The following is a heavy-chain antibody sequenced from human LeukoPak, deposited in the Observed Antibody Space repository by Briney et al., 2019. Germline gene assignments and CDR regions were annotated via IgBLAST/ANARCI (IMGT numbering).Heavy chain of an antibody. CDR2: INHSGST. CDR1: GGSFSGYY. Sequence: PSETPSLTCAVYGGSFSGYYWSWIRQPPGKGLEWIGEINHSGSTNYNPSLKSRVTISVDTSRHQVSLKLTSVTAADTAIYYCARDVRYYYESDGYYFDYWGQGTRVTVSS. D-gene: IGHD3-22*01. CDR3: ARDVRYYYESDGYYFDY. J-gene: IGHJ4*02. V-gene: IGHV4-34*01.